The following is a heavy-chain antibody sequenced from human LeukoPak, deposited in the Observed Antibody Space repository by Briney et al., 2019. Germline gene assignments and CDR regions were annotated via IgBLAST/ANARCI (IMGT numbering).Heavy chain of an antibody. Sequence: SETLSLTCTVSGVSISSYYWSWIRQVPGKGLEWIGYIYYSGSTNYNPSLKSRVTISIDTSKNQFSLKLNSVTAADTAVYYCARGYCSSTICFQYFHHWGQGTLVTVSS. V-gene: IGHV4-59*01. J-gene: IGHJ1*01. CDR2: IYYSGST. D-gene: IGHD2-2*01. CDR1: GVSISSYY. CDR3: ARGYCSSTICFQYFHH.